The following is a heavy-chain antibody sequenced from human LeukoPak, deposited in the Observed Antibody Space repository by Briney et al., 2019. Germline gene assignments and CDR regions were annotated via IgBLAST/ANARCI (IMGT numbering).Heavy chain of an antibody. CDR1: GFTFSRYS. Sequence: GGSLRLSCAASGFTFSRYSMNWVRQAPGKGLEWVSCISSSSSYIYYADSVKGRFTISRDNAKNSLYLQMNSLRAEDTAVYYCARDGEGYSGYDSGWFDPWGQGTLVTVSS. D-gene: IGHD5-12*01. CDR3: ARDGEGYSGYDSGWFDP. J-gene: IGHJ5*02. V-gene: IGHV3-21*01. CDR2: ISSSSSYI.